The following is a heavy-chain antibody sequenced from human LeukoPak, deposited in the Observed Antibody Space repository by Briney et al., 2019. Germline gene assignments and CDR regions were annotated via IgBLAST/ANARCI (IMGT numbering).Heavy chain of an antibody. J-gene: IGHJ4*02. CDR1: GFSLTTGVS. Sequence: SGPTLLKPTQTLTLTCNFSGFSLTTGVSVAWIRQDTGKTLGWLELTFWDDEKQYSPSLKSRLTITKDTSKDQVVLIMTNMDPVDTATYYCARRHRYYYGSGSYAYHFDSWGQGTLVTVSS. CDR2: TFWDDEK. V-gene: IGHV2-5*02. D-gene: IGHD3-10*01. CDR3: ARRHRYYYGSGSYAYHFDS.